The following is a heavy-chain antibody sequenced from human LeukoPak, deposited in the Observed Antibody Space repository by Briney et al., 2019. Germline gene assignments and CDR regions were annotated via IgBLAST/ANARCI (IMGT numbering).Heavy chain of an antibody. CDR1: GGTFSSYA. CDR3: ARDLDYGDRRVDY. D-gene: IGHD4-17*01. CDR2: IIPIFGTA. Sequence: SVKVSCKASGGTFSSYAISWVRQAPGQGLECMGGIIPIFGTANYAQKFQGRVTITADESTSTAYMELSSLRSEDTAVYYCARDLDYGDRRVDYWGQGTLVTVSS. J-gene: IGHJ4*02. V-gene: IGHV1-69*13.